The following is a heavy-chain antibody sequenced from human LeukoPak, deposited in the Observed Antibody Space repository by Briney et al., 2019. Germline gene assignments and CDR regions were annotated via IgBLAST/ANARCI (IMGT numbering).Heavy chain of an antibody. V-gene: IGHV3-53*01. J-gene: IGHJ4*02. CDR2: IYSDGIT. CDR3: ANLEFYDFWSGYQPTPPESY. CDR1: GSTVSGNY. Sequence: GGSLRLSCAASGSTVSGNYFSWVRQTPGKGLEWVSVIYSDGITYYTDSVKGRFTISRDNSKNTLYLQMNSLRAEDTAVYYCANLEFYDFWSGYQPTPPESYWGQGTLVTVSS. D-gene: IGHD3-3*01.